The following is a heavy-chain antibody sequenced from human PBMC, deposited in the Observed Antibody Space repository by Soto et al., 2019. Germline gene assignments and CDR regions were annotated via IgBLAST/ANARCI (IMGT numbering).Heavy chain of an antibody. D-gene: IGHD2-8*01. V-gene: IGHV4-34*01. CDR2: INHSGST. CDR1: GGSFSGYY. CDR3: ARGGGSLYEIYSWFEP. J-gene: IGHJ5*02. Sequence: PSETLSLTCAVYGGSFSGYYWSWIRQPPGKGLEWIGEINHSGSTNYNPSLKSRVTISVDTSKNQFSLKLSSVTAADTAVYYCARGGGSLYEIYSWFEPRGQGTLGTVSS.